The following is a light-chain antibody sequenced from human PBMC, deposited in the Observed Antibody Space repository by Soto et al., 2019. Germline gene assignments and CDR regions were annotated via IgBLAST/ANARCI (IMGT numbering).Light chain of an antibody. CDR3: QQYNSYSTWM. V-gene: IGKV1-16*01. Sequence: DLHMTQSPSSLSSSVGDTVLITCPPSQSISSYLNWYQQKPGKAPKILIYAASSLQSGVPSRFSGSGSGTEFTLTISSLQPDDFATYYCQQYNSYSTWMFGQGTKV. CDR1: QSISSY. CDR2: AAS. J-gene: IGKJ1*01.